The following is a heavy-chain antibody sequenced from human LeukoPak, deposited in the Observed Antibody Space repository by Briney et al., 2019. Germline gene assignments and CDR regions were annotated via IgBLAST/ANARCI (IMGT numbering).Heavy chain of an antibody. D-gene: IGHD3-10*01. CDR1: GFTFNTYW. CDR2: VNADGSIT. Sequence: SGGSLRLSCAASGFTFNTYWMIWVRQVPGKGLVYVSHVNADGSITNYADSVKGRFTISRDNAKNTLYLQMDSLRAEDTALYYRGRDNYGSVDYWGQGTLVTVSS. J-gene: IGHJ4*02. V-gene: IGHV3-74*01. CDR3: GRDNYGSVDY.